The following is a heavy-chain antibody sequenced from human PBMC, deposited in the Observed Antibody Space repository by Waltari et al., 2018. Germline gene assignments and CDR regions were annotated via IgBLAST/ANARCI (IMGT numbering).Heavy chain of an antibody. CDR1: GFTFSDYW. J-gene: IGHJ4*02. Sequence: EVQLVESGGGLVQPGGSLRLSCAASGFTFSDYWMHWVRQVPGKGLVGVSRFNNDGSTTAYADSVKGRFTISRDNAKNMLFLQMNSLRAEDTAIYYCARSVYPYYFDYWGQGTLVTVSS. V-gene: IGHV3-74*01. CDR2: FNNDGSTT. CDR3: ARSVYPYYFDY.